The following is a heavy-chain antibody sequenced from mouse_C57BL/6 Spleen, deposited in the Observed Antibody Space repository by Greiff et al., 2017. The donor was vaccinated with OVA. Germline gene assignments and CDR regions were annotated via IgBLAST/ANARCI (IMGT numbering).Heavy chain of an antibody. Sequence: EVQVVESGGGFVKPGGSLTLSCAASGFTFSDYGMHWVRQAPAKGLEWVAYISRGRSTISYADTVKGRFTISRDNAKNTLFLQMTSLRSEDTAMNYCARLKGLLYFDYWGQGTTLTVSS. V-gene: IGHV5-17*01. CDR1: GFTFSDYG. CDR2: ISRGRSTI. CDR3: ARLKGLLYFDY. D-gene: IGHD3-3*01. J-gene: IGHJ2*01.